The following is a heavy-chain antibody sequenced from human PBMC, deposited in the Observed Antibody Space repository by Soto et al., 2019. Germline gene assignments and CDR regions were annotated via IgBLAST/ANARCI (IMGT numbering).Heavy chain of an antibody. CDR3: ARDGGIAARPHFQH. Sequence: ASVKVSCKASGYTFTSYAMHWVRQAPGQRLEWMGWINAGNGNTKYSQKFQDRVTITRDTSASTAYMELSSLRSEDTAVYYCARDGGIAARPHFQHWGQGTLVTVSS. V-gene: IGHV1-3*01. D-gene: IGHD6-6*01. CDR1: GYTFTSYA. J-gene: IGHJ1*01. CDR2: INAGNGNT.